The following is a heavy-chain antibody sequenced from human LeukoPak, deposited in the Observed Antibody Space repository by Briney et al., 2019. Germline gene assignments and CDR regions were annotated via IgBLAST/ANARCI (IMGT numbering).Heavy chain of an antibody. V-gene: IGHV4-34*01. D-gene: IGHD2-15*01. J-gene: IGHJ4*02. Sequence: GSLRLSCAASGFTFSSYWMSWIRQPPGKGVEWIGEINHSGSTNYNPSLKSRVTISVDTSKNQFSLKLSSVTAADTAVYYCARQGGVVVAANPLFDYWGQGTLVTVSS. CDR2: INHSGST. CDR3: ARQGGVVVAANPLFDY. CDR1: GFTFSSYW.